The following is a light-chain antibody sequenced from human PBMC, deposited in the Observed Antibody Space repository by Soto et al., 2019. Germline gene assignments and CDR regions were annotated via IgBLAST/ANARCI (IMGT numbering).Light chain of an antibody. Sequence: SYELTQPPSVSVSPGQTASITCSGDKLGNRYACWYQQKPGQSPVLIIYQDNKRPSGIPERFSGSNSGNTATLTISGTQAMDEADYYCQAWDSRTAVVFGGGTKVTVL. CDR1: KLGNRY. J-gene: IGLJ2*01. V-gene: IGLV3-1*01. CDR2: QDN. CDR3: QAWDSRTAVV.